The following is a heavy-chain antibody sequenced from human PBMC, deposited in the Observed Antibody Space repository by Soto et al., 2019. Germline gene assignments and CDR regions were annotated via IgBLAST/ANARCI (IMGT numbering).Heavy chain of an antibody. V-gene: IGHV1-2*04. D-gene: IGHD2-15*01. J-gene: IGHJ6*03. CDR2: INPNSGGT. CDR3: ARDGGPYCIGGSCSLYYYYYMDV. Sequence: ASVKVSCKASGYTFTGYYMHWVRQAPGQGLEWMGWINPNSGGTNYAQKFQGWVTMTRDTSISTAYMELSRLRSDDTAVYYCARDGGPYCIGGSCSLYYYYYMDVWSKGTTVTVSS. CDR1: GYTFTGYY.